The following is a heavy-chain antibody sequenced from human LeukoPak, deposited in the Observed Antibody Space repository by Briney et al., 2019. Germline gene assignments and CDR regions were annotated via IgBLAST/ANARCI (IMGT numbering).Heavy chain of an antibody. CDR2: INPNSGGT. J-gene: IGHJ5*02. CDR3: ARDDLPELTVTIGIGPINWFDP. Sequence: ASVKVSCKASGYTFTGYYMHWVRQATGQGLEWMGWINPNSGGTNYAQKFQGRVTMTRDTSISTAYMELSRLRSDDTAVYYCARDDLPELTVTIGIGPINWFDPWGQGTLVTVSS. V-gene: IGHV1-2*02. CDR1: GYTFTGYY. D-gene: IGHD4-17*01.